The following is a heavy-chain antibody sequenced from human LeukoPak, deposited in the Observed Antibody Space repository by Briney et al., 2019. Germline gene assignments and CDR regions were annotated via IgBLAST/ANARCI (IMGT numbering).Heavy chain of an antibody. CDR1: GGSISSSNW. V-gene: IGHV4-4*02. J-gene: IGHJ4*02. CDR3: ARGAPHHDILTGYFNY. D-gene: IGHD3-9*01. CDR2: IYYSGST. Sequence: PSETLSLTCAVSGGSISSSNWWSWVRQPPGKGLEWIGYIYYSGSTNYNPSLKSRVTISVDTSKNQFSLNLTSVTAADTAVYYCARGAPHHDILTGYFNYWGQGTLVTVSS.